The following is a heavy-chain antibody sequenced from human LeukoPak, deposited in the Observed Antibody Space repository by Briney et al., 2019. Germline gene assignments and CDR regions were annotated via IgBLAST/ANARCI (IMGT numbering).Heavy chain of an antibody. D-gene: IGHD1-26*01. J-gene: IGHJ4*02. V-gene: IGHV3-23*01. CDR3: AREERPFDY. CDR2: ISGSGGST. CDR1: GITFSAYG. Sequence: GGSLRLSCAASGITFSAYGIQWVRQAPGKGLEWVSAISGSGGSTYYADSVKGRFTISRDNSKNTLYLQMNSLRGEDTAVYYCAREERPFDYWGQGTLVTVSS.